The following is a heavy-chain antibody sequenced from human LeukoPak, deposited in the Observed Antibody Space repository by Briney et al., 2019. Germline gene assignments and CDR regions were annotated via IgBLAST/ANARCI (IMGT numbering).Heavy chain of an antibody. CDR2: INQDGSVR. D-gene: IGHD2-21*02. CDR3: ARKGLPDY. Sequence: GGSLRLSCAASGFTFSSYGMHWVRQAPGKGLDWVANINQDGSVRYYVASVKGRFTISRDNAKNLVHLQMNSLRAEDTAVYYCARKGLPDYWGQGTMVTVSS. V-gene: IGHV3-7*01. J-gene: IGHJ4*02. CDR1: GFTFSSYG.